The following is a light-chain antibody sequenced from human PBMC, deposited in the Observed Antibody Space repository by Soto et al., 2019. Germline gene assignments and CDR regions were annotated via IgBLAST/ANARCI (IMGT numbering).Light chain of an antibody. CDR1: QNLNTY. CDR3: QQAYSGPPLP. CDR2: VAS. V-gene: IGKV1-39*01. J-gene: IGKJ4*01. Sequence: DFQVPQSPSSLSASVGDRVTITCRSSQNLNTYFNWYQQKPGKAPKLLIYVASNLQSGVPSRFSGSGSGTEFTLTINSLQPEDCATYYCQQAYSGPPLPFGGGTKVDMK.